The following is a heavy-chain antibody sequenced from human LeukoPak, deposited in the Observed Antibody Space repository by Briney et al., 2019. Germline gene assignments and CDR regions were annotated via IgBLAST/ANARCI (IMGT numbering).Heavy chain of an antibody. D-gene: IGHD3-3*01. CDR2: IIPIFGTA. Sequence: SVKVSCKASGGTFSSYAISWVRQAPGQGLEWMGGIIPIFGTANYAQKFQGRVTIAADESTSTAYMELSSLRSEDTAVYYCARCSLSGYDFWSGYYLDYWGQGTLVTVSS. V-gene: IGHV1-69*13. CDR3: ARCSLSGYDFWSGYYLDY. CDR1: GGTFSSYA. J-gene: IGHJ4*02.